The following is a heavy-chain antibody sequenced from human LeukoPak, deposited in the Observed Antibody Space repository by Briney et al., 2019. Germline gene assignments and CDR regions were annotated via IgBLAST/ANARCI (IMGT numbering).Heavy chain of an antibody. CDR2: IYYSGST. V-gene: IGHV4-39*01. CDR3: ARQPVVVNFDY. J-gene: IGHJ4*02. D-gene: IGHD3-22*01. Sequence: SETLSLTCTVSGGSISSSSYYWGWIRQPPGKGLEWIGSIYYSGSTYYNPSLKSRVTISVDTSKNQFSLKLSSVTAADTAVYYRARQPVVVNFDYWSQGTLVTVSS. CDR1: GGSISSSSYY.